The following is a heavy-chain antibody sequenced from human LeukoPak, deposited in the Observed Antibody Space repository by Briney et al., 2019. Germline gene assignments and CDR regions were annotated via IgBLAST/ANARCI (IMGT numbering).Heavy chain of an antibody. D-gene: IGHD3-10*01. CDR1: GYTFTGYY. J-gene: IGHJ6*03. Sequence: ASVKVSCKASGYTFTGYYMHWVRQAPGQGLEGMGWINPNSGGTNYAQKFQGRVTMTRDTSISTAYMELSRLRSDDTAVFYCARSGTSVGYYYYYMDVWGKGTTVTVSS. CDR3: ARSGTSVGYYYYYMDV. CDR2: INPNSGGT. V-gene: IGHV1-2*02.